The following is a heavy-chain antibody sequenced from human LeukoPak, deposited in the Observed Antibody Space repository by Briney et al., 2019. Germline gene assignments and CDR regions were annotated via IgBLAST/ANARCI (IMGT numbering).Heavy chain of an antibody. CDR1: GFTFSSYS. CDR2: ISSSSSYI. CDR3: AKGQKDGDAFDI. J-gene: IGHJ3*02. Sequence: PGGSLRLSCAASGFTFSSYSMNWVRQAPGKGLEWVSSISSSSSYIYYADSVKGRFTISRDNAKNSLYLQMNSLRAEDTAVYYCAKGQKDGDAFDIWGQGTMVTVSS. V-gene: IGHV3-21*04.